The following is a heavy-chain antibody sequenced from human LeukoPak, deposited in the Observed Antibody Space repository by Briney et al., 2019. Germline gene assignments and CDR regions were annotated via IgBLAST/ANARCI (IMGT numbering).Heavy chain of an antibody. V-gene: IGHV4-39*01. J-gene: IGHJ4*02. CDR1: GDSISSSSYY. CDR3: ARQGERPGISTY. Sequence: PSETLSLTCIVSGDSISSSSYYRGWVRQPPGKGLEWIGSIFSGSTYYNPSLKSRVTISLNTSKNQLSLNLSSVTAADTAVYYCARQGERPGISTYWGQGTLVTVSS. D-gene: IGHD1-26*01. CDR2: IFSGST.